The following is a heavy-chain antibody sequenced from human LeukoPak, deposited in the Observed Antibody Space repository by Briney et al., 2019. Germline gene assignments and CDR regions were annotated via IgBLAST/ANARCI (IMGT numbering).Heavy chain of an antibody. V-gene: IGHV1-69*06. J-gene: IGHJ4*02. CDR3: ARDLWVPSGSYPYYFDY. D-gene: IGHD1-26*01. CDR2: IIPIFGTA. CDR1: GGTFSSYA. Sequence: SVKVSCKASGGTFSSYAISWVRQAPGQGLEWMGGIIPIFGTANYAQKFQGRVTITADKSTSTAYMELSSLRSEDTAVYYCARDLWVPSGSYPYYFDYWGQGTLVTVSS.